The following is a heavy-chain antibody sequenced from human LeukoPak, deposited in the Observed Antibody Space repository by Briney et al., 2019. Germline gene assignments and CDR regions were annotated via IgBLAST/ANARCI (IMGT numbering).Heavy chain of an antibody. J-gene: IGHJ4*02. CDR1: GFIFSDFY. D-gene: IGHD3-10*01. CDR3: ARGGFWFGEFFDY. CDR2: ISISGTTT. Sequence: GSLRLSCAASGFIFSDFYMGWIRQAPGKGLEWVSYISISGTTTNYADSVKGRFTISRDNAKNTLYLQMNSLRAEDTAVYYCARGGFWFGEFFDYWGQGTLVTVSS. V-gene: IGHV3-11*04.